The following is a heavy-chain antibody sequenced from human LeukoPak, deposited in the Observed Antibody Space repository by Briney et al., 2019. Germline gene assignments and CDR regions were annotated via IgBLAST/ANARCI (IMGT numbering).Heavy chain of an antibody. D-gene: IGHD3-10*01. CDR3: AGNNYASGTFLVY. V-gene: IGHV3-66*02. J-gene: IGHJ4*02. Sequence: GGSLRLSCAASGFTVGSNYMNWVRQAPGKGFEWVSSIYSGGSTDYADSVKGRFTISRDRSKNTVYLQMNSLRSDDTAVYFCAGNNYASGTFLVYWGQGTLVTVSS. CDR2: IYSGGST. CDR1: GFTVGSNY.